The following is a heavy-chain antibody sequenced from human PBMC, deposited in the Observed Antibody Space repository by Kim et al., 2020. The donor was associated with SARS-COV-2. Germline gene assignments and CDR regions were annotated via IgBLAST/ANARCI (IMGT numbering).Heavy chain of an antibody. CDR2: ISSSSSYI. V-gene: IGHV3-21*01. Sequence: GGSLRLSCAASGFTFSSYSMNWVRQAPGKGLEWVSSISSSSSYIYYADSVKGRFTISRDNAKNSLYLQMNSLRAEDTAVYYCARSAYYDILTGYEQGEAEYYFDYWGQGNLVTVSS. CDR1: GFTFSSYS. J-gene: IGHJ4*02. CDR3: ARSAYYDILTGYEQGEAEYYFDY. D-gene: IGHD3-9*01.